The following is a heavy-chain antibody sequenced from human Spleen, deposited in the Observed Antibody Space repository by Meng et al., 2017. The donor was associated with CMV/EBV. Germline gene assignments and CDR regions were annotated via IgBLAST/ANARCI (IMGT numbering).Heavy chain of an antibody. CDR3: ARARRSASYFDS. Sequence: VSGASVSSCNSYWSWIRQHPGKGLEWIGYVYFTRSTNYSTSLGNRVTISKDTSKNQFSLNLDSVTAADTALYYCARARRSASYFDSWGQGSLVTVSS. CDR1: GASVSSCNSY. D-gene: IGHD2-2*01. J-gene: IGHJ5*01. V-gene: IGHV4-61*01. CDR2: VYFTRST.